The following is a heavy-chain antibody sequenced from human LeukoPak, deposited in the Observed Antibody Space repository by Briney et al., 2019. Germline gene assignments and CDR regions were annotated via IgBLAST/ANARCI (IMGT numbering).Heavy chain of an antibody. Sequence: PSETLSLTCAVYGGSFSGYYWSWIRQPPGKGLEWIGEINHSGSTNYNPSLKSRVTISVDTSKNQFSLKLSSVTAADTAVYYCARRDFGTRILSSDDWGQGTLVTVSS. CDR1: GGSFSGYY. J-gene: IGHJ4*02. CDR2: INHSGST. V-gene: IGHV4-34*01. CDR3: ARRDFGTRILSSDD. D-gene: IGHD1-14*01.